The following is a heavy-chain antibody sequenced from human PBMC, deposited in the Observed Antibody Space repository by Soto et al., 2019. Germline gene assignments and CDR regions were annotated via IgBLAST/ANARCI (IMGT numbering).Heavy chain of an antibody. CDR2: SHHSLGF. D-gene: IGHD3-10*01. CDR1: RGPIPDFY. V-gene: IGHV4-59*08. Sequence: QVPPQESGPGLVKSSETLTLHCNLSRGPIPDFYWNLIRLPPGKDLEWLGYSHHSLGFAFNPSLQSRLTVSLDTPKKQLSLTLTSMTAADTAVYYCARQGFGPRHGLVDVWGQGATVIVSS. J-gene: IGHJ6*02. CDR3: ARQGFGPRHGLVDV.